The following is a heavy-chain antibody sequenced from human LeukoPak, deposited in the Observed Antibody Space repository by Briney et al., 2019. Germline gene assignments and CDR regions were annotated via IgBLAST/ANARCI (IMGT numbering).Heavy chain of an antibody. CDR2: IYHSGRT. Sequence: SETLSLTCTVSGYSISSGYYWGWIRQPPGKGLEWIGNIYHSGRTYYNPSLKSRVTISVDTSKNQFSLKLSSVTAADTAVYFYARGPYSYDSSGAFDIWGQGTMVTVSS. V-gene: IGHV4-38-2*02. D-gene: IGHD3-22*01. CDR3: ARGPYSYDSSGAFDI. J-gene: IGHJ3*02. CDR1: GYSISSGYY.